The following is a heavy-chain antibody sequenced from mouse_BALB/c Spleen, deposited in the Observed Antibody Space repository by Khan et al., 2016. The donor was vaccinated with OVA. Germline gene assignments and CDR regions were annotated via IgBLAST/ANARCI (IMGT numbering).Heavy chain of an antibody. Sequence: VKLLESGPGLVQPSQSLSITCTVSGFSLTSYGVHWVRQSPGKGLEWLGVIWSGGSTDYNAAFISRLSISKDNSKSQVFFKMNSLQANDTAIYYCARLGRYDAYWGQGTLVTVSA. CDR3: ARLGRYDAY. D-gene: IGHD2-14*01. J-gene: IGHJ3*01. CDR2: IWSGGST. CDR1: GFSLTSYG. V-gene: IGHV2-2*02.